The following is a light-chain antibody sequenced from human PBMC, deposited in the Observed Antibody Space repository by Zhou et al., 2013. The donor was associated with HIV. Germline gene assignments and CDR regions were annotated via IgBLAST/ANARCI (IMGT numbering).Light chain of an antibody. J-gene: IGKJ1*01. CDR1: QDINNY. Sequence: DIQMTQSPSSLSASVGDRVTITCQASQDINNYLNWYQQKPGLAPKLLIFDVSSLETGVPSRFSGSGSGTEFTFTISSLQPEDIATYYCQQYNNLPWTFGQGTKVE. CDR3: QQYNNLPWT. V-gene: IGKV1-33*01. CDR2: DVS.